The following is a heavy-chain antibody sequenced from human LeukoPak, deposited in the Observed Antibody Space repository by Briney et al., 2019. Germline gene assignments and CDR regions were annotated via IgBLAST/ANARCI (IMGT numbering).Heavy chain of an antibody. J-gene: IGHJ6*03. CDR2: ISGSGGGT. Sequence: GGSLRLSCAASGFTFSSYAMSWVRQAPGKGLEWVSTISGSGGGTYYADSVKGRFTISRDNSKNTLYLQMNSLRAEDTAVYYCAKDAGDYVYYYYYYMDVWGKGTTVTVSS. V-gene: IGHV3-23*01. D-gene: IGHD4-17*01. CDR3: AKDAGDYVYYYYYYMDV. CDR1: GFTFSSYA.